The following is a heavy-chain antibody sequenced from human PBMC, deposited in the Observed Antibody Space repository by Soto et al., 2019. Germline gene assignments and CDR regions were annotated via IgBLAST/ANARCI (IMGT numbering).Heavy chain of an antibody. CDR2: ISAYNGNT. CDR1: GYTFTSYG. CDR3: ARGHIVVVVADTGFDY. Sequence: ASVKVSCKASGYTFTSYGISWVRQAPGQGLEWMGWISAYNGNTNYAQKLQGRVTMTTDTSTSTAYMELRSLRSDDTAVYYCARGHIVVVVADTGFDYWGQGTLVTVSS. J-gene: IGHJ4*02. V-gene: IGHV1-18*01. D-gene: IGHD2-15*01.